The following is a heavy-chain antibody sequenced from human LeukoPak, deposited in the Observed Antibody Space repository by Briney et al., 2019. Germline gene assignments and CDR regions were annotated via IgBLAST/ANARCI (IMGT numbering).Heavy chain of an antibody. CDR1: GYTFTGYY. CDR3: ARDRGYSGYDY. V-gene: IGHV1-2*02. Sequence: ASVKVSCKASGYTFTGYYMHWVRQAPGQGLEWMGWINSNSGATHDAQKFQGRVTMTRDTSISTAYMELSRLRSDDTAVYYCARDRGYSGYDYWGQGTLVTVSP. CDR2: INSNSGAT. J-gene: IGHJ4*02. D-gene: IGHD5-12*01.